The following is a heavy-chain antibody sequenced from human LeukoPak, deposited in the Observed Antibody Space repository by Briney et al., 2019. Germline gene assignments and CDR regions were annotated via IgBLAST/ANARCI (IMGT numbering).Heavy chain of an antibody. Sequence: GGSLRLSCPASAITFSSYGMSWVRQAPGKGMEWVASIISTGGTTYYADSVKGRFSISRDNSKNTLYLQMNSLRAEDTAVYYCAKSVSSSPDAFDIWGQGTMVSVSS. CDR2: IISTGGTT. CDR1: AITFSSYG. D-gene: IGHD6-13*01. V-gene: IGHV3-23*01. CDR3: AKSVSSSPDAFDI. J-gene: IGHJ3*02.